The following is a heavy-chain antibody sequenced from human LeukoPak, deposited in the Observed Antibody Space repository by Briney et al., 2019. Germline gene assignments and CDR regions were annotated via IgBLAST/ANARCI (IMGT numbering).Heavy chain of an antibody. Sequence: SETLSLTCTVSGGSISSYYWSWIRQPAGKGLEWIGRIYTSGSTNYNPSLKSRVTISVDTSKNQFSLKLSSVTAADTAVYYCARSPYYYDSSGYSFDYWGQGTLVTVSS. CDR1: GGSISSYY. V-gene: IGHV4-4*07. J-gene: IGHJ4*02. CDR2: IYTSGST. D-gene: IGHD3-22*01. CDR3: ARSPYYYDSSGYSFDY.